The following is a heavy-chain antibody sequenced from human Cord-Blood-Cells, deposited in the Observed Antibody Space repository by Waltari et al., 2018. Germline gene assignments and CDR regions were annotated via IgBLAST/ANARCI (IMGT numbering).Heavy chain of an antibody. CDR1: GGTFSSYA. J-gene: IGHJ6*03. CDR3: AGPTTVTSDYYYYYMDV. Sequence: VQLVQSGDEVKKPGSSVKVSCKASGGTFSSYAISWVRQAPGQGLEWMGGIIPIFGTANYAQKFQGRVTITADESTSTAYMELSSLRSEDTSVYYCAGPTTVTSDYYYYYMDVWGKGTTVTVSS. CDR2: IIPIFGTA. D-gene: IGHD4-4*01. V-gene: IGHV1-69*01.